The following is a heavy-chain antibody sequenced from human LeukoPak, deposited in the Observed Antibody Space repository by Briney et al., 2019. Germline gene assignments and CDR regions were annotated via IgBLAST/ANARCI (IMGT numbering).Heavy chain of an antibody. CDR2: INSDGSST. D-gene: IGHD2-2*01. CDR3: ARDNEVGGIVVVPAPDY. J-gene: IGHJ4*02. Sequence: GGSLRLSCAASGFTFSTYWMHWVRQAPGKGLVWVSRINSDGSSTNYADSVEGRFTISRDNAKNSLYLQMNSLRAEDTAVYYCARDNEVGGIVVVPAPDYWGQGTLVTVSS. CDR1: GFTFSTYW. V-gene: IGHV3-74*01.